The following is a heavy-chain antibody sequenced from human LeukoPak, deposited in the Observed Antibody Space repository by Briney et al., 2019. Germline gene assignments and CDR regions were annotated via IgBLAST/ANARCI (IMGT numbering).Heavy chain of an antibody. V-gene: IGHV3-15*01. J-gene: IGHJ4*02. Sequence: NPGGSLRLSCAASGFTFSSYAMSWVRQAPGKGLEWVGRIKSKTDGGTTDYAAPVKGRFTISGDDSKNTLYLQMNSLKTEDTAVYYCTTVGIMVRGVKKLYYFDYWGQGTLVTVSS. CDR1: GFTFSSYA. CDR3: TTVGIMVRGVKKLYYFDY. CDR2: IKSKTDGGTT. D-gene: IGHD3-10*01.